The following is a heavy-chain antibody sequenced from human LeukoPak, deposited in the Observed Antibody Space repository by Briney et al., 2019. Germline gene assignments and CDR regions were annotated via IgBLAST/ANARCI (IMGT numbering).Heavy chain of an antibody. CDR1: GGSVSSGSYY. V-gene: IGHV4-61*01. D-gene: IGHD5-24*01. Sequence: SETLSLTCTASGGSVSSGSYYWSWIRQPPGKGPEWIGYIYYSGSTNYNPSLKSRVTISVDTSKNQFSLKLSSVTAADTAVYYCARASRRDGSPIDYWGQGTLVTVSS. J-gene: IGHJ4*02. CDR3: ARASRRDGSPIDY. CDR2: IYYSGST.